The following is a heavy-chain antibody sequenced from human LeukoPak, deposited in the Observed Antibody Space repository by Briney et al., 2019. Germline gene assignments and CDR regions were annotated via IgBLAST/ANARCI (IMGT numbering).Heavy chain of an antibody. Sequence: ASVKVSCKASGYTFTNYYMHRVRQAPGQGLEWLGIINPSGGSTTYAQKFQGRVTMTRDTSTSTVYMELRSLRSEDTAVYYCARSRIQLWIDFWGQGTLVTVSS. J-gene: IGHJ5*01. CDR2: INPSGGST. CDR1: GYTFTNYY. CDR3: ARSRIQLWIDF. V-gene: IGHV1-46*01. D-gene: IGHD5-18*01.